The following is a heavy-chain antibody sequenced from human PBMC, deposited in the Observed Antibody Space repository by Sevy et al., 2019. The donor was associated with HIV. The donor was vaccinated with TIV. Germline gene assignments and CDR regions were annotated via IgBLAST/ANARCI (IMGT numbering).Heavy chain of an antibody. Sequence: ASVKVSCKVSGKTLTQLAMHWVRQAPGKGLEWMGTFDPEDDERIYAQKFQGRVTMTEDRSTATAYMELRILRSDDTAVYYCATTKDYYDSSGSPFDYWGQGTLVTVSS. D-gene: IGHD3-22*01. CDR3: ATTKDYYDSSGSPFDY. CDR1: GKTLTQLA. J-gene: IGHJ4*02. CDR2: FDPEDDER. V-gene: IGHV1-24*01.